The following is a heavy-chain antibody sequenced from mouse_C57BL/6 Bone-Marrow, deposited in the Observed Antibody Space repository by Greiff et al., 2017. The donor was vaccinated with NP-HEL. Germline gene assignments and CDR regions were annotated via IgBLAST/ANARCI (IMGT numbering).Heavy chain of an antibody. CDR2: IYPRSGNT. CDR1: GYTFTSYG. V-gene: IGHV1-81*01. CDR3: ARSGITTVVADIDY. J-gene: IGHJ2*01. Sequence: VQLQQSGAELARPGASVKLSCKASGYTFTSYGISWVKQRTGQGLEWIGEIYPRSGNTYYNEKFKGKATLTADKSSSTAYMELRSLTSEDSAVYFCARSGITTVVADIDYWGQGTTLTVSS. D-gene: IGHD1-1*01.